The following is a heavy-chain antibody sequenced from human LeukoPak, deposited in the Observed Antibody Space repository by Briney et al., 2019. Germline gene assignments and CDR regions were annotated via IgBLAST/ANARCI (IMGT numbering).Heavy chain of an antibody. CDR1: GFTFSRYS. D-gene: IGHD2-8*02. CDR3: ARAPVLGGGENFDS. CDR2: ISGSSDRSSTI. V-gene: IGHV3-48*04. Sequence: GGSLRLSCAASGFTFSRYSMNWVRQAPGKALEWVSYISGSSDRSSTIYNADSVKGRFIISRDNAKNSLYLQMNSLRVDDTAVYYCARAPVLGGGENFDSWGQGTLVTVSS. J-gene: IGHJ4*02.